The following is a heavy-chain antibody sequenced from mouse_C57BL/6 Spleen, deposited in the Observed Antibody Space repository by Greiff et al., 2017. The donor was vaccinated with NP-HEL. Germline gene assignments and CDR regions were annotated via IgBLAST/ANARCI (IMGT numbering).Heavy chain of an antibody. CDR3: TTLLLAPDY. CDR2: IDPENGDT. CDR1: GFNIKDDY. J-gene: IGHJ2*01. V-gene: IGHV14-4*01. Sequence: EVQLQQSGAELVRPGASVKLSCTASGFNIKDDYMHWVKQRPEQGLEWIGLIDPENGDTAYASKFQGKAPITADTSSNTAYLQLSSLTSEDTAVYYCTTLLLAPDYWGQGTTLTVSS. D-gene: IGHD1-1*01.